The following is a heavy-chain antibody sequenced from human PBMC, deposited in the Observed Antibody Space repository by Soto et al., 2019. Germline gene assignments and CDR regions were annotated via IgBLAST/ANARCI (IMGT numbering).Heavy chain of an antibody. V-gene: IGHV3-64*01. J-gene: IGHJ6*03. CDR1: GFTLSGYA. CDR2: ISSNGVGT. Sequence: EVQLAESGGGLAQPGGSLRLSCAASGFTLSGYAMDWVRQAPGKGLEYVSGISSNGVGTYYANSVQGRFTISRDNSKNPVYLQMGSLRPEDMAVYYFARRARPDFYYMDVWGKGTTVTVSS. D-gene: IGHD6-6*01. CDR3: ARRARPDFYYMDV.